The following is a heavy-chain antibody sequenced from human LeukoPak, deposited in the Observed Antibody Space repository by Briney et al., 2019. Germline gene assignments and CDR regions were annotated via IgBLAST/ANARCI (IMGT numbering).Heavy chain of an antibody. CDR3: ARGSSGYWELGYY. J-gene: IGHJ4*02. Sequence: GESLKISCKGSGYNFTIYWIGWVRQMPGKGLEWMGIIYPGDSDTRYSPSFQGQVTISADKSINTAYLQWSSLKASDTAMYYCARGSSGYWELGYYWGQGTLVTVSS. CDR2: IYPGDSDT. CDR1: GYNFTIYW. D-gene: IGHD3-10*01. V-gene: IGHV5-51*01.